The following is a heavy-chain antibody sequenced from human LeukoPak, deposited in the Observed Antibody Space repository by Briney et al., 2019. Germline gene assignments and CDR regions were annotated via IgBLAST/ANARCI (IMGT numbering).Heavy chain of an antibody. V-gene: IGHV2-5*02. Sequence: SGPTLVRPTQTLTLTCTFSGFSLSTNGVGVGWIRQPPGKALEWLALIYWDDDKRYSPSLKSRLTITKDTSKNQVVLTMTNMDPVDTATYYCAHRLSSWYRFDPWGQGTLVTVSS. CDR3: AHRLSSWYRFDP. D-gene: IGHD6-13*01. CDR1: GFSLSTNGVG. CDR2: IYWDDDK. J-gene: IGHJ5*02.